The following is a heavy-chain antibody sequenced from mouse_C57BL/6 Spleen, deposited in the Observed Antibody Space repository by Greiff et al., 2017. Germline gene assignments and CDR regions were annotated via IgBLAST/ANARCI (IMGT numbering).Heavy chain of an antibody. J-gene: IGHJ4*01. CDR2: LWSGGST. D-gene: IGHD3-1*01. CDR1: GFSLTSYG. V-gene: IGHV2-2*01. CDR3: ARNRDSPYAMDY. Sequence: QVQLKESGPGLVQPSQSLSITCTVSGFSLTSYGVHWVRQSPVKGLEWLGVLWSGGSTDYNAAFISRLSISKDNSKSQVFFNMNSLQADDTAIYYCARNRDSPYAMDYWGQGTSVTVSS.